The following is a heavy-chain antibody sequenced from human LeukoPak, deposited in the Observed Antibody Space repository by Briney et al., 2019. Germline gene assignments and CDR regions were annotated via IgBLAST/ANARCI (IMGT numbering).Heavy chain of an antibody. Sequence: GGSLRLSCAASGFTFSSYSMNWVRQAPGKGLEWVSSISSSSSYIYYADSVKGRFTISRDNSKNSLYLQMNSLRAEDTAVYYCARESYGDYVFDYWGQGTLVTVSS. D-gene: IGHD4-17*01. V-gene: IGHV3-21*01. CDR2: ISSSSSYI. J-gene: IGHJ4*02. CDR3: ARESYGDYVFDY. CDR1: GFTFSSYS.